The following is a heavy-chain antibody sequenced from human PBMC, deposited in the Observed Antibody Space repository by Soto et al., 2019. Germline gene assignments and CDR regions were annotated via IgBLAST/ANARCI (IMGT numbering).Heavy chain of an antibody. CDR1: GGSFSGYY. Sequence: PSETLSLTCAVSGGSFSGYYWTWIRQPPGKGXEWXXXXNXSXSXXXXXXLKSRVTISVDTPKNQFSLKLSSVTAEDTAVYYCASVDWDHYGMDVWGQGTKVTVS. J-gene: IGHJ6*02. CDR2: XNXSXSX. CDR3: ASVDWDHYGMDV. V-gene: IGHV4-34*01. D-gene: IGHD1-26*01.